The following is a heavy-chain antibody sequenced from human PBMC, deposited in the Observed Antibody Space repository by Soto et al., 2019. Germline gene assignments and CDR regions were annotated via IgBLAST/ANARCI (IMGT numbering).Heavy chain of an antibody. J-gene: IGHJ4*02. V-gene: IGHV4-61*01. D-gene: IGHD1-26*01. CDR1: GGSVSSGSYY. CDR3: ARLKSGSGPYFDY. CDR2: IYYSGST. Sequence: QVQLQESGPGLVKPSETLSLTCTVSGGSVSSGSYYWSWIRQPPGKGLEWIGYIYYSGSTNYNPSLKSRVXXSXDXYKNQFSLKLSSVTAADTAVYYCARLKSGSGPYFDYWGQGTLVTVSS.